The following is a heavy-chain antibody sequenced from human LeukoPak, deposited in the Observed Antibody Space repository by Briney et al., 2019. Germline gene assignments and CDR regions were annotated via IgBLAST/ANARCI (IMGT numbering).Heavy chain of an antibody. CDR2: INTNTGNP. CDR3: ARVVWLGTVQWYYGMDV. J-gene: IGHJ6*02. D-gene: IGHD1-14*01. CDR1: GYTFTSYA. V-gene: IGHV7-4-1*02. Sequence: ASVKVSCKASGYTFTSYAMNWVRQASGQGLEWMGWINTNTGNPTYAQGFTGRFVFSLDTSVSTAYLQISSLKAEDTAVYYCARVVWLGTVQWYYGMDVWGQGTTVTVSS.